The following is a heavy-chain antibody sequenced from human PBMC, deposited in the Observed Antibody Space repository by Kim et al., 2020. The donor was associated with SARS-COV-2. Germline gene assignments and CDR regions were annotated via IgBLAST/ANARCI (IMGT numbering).Heavy chain of an antibody. CDR3: TRTKFNWFDP. CDR1: GDSISSAYW. V-gene: IGHV4-4*02. J-gene: IGHJ5*02. CDR2: VYHSGSA. Sequence: SETLSLTCAVSGDSISSAYWWTWVRQSPGKGLEWIGRVYHSGSADYNPSLKSRVTMSVDESKHQFSLKLTSVTTADSALYYCTRTKFNWFDPWGQGVLVT.